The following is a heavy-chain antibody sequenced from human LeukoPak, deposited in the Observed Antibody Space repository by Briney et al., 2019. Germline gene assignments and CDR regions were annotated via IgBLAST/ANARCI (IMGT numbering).Heavy chain of an antibody. Sequence: PGGSLRLSCAASGFTFSAYHMNWVRQAPGKGLEWVSFISSSSRSTYYADSVKGRFSVSRDNAENSLYLQMNSLRAEDRAVYYCATNDYGDYFGLDYWGQGTLVTVSS. V-gene: IGHV3-48*01. J-gene: IGHJ4*02. CDR2: ISSSSRST. CDR3: ATNDYGDYFGLDY. D-gene: IGHD4-17*01. CDR1: GFTFSAYH.